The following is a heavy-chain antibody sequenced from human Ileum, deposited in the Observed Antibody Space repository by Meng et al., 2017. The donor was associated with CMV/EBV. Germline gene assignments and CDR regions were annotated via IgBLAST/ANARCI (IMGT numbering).Heavy chain of an antibody. D-gene: IGHD2-15*01. CDR3: ARAGSERSSSSCYLGPMDV. J-gene: IGHJ6*02. CDR2: ISGDSNHT. Sequence: ASVKVSCKTSGYTFREYGITWVRQAPGEGLEWMGWISGDSNHTNYAQKLQGRVTMTTDPSTSTAFMELRSLRSDDTAVYFCARAGSERSSSSCYLGPMDVWGQGTMVTVSS. CDR1: GYTFREYG. V-gene: IGHV1-18*01.